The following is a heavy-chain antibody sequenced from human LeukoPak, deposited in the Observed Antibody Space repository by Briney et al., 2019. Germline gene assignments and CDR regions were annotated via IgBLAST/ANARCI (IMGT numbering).Heavy chain of an antibody. Sequence: GGSLRLSCAASGFTFSSYAMHWVRQAPGKGLEWVAVISYDGSNKYYADSVKGRFTISRDNSKDTLYLQMNSLRAEDTAVYYCARASGPIVVVPAAMLLWGQGTLVTVSS. CDR2: ISYDGSNK. J-gene: IGHJ4*02. V-gene: IGHV3-30-3*01. CDR3: ARASGPIVVVPAAMLL. CDR1: GFTFSSYA. D-gene: IGHD2-2*01.